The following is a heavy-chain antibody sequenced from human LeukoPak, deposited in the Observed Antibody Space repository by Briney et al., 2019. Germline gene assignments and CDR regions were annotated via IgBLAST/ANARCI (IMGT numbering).Heavy chain of an antibody. CDR2: ISSSSSTI. D-gene: IGHD3-22*01. CDR1: GFTFSSYS. Sequence: GGSLRLSCAASGFTFSSYSMNWVRQAPGKGPEWVSYISSSSSTIYYADSVKGRFTISRDNAKNTLNLQMNSLRAEDTAVYYCARDLGQYYDTSDNWFDPWGQGTLVTVSS. J-gene: IGHJ5*02. CDR3: ARDLGQYYDTSDNWFDP. V-gene: IGHV3-48*04.